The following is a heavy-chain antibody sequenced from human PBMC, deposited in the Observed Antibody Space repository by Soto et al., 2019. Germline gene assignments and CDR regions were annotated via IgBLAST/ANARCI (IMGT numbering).Heavy chain of an antibody. D-gene: IGHD4-17*01. V-gene: IGHV3-33*01. CDR3: ARDLGSGDYLVAGSGGMDV. CDR1: GFTFSSYG. Sequence: GGSLRLSCAASGFTFSSYGMHWVRQAPGKGLEWVAVIWYDGSNKYYADSVKGRFTISRDNSKNTLYLQMNSLRAEDTAVYYCARDLGSGDYLVAGSGGMDVWGQGTTVTVSS. J-gene: IGHJ6*02. CDR2: IWYDGSNK.